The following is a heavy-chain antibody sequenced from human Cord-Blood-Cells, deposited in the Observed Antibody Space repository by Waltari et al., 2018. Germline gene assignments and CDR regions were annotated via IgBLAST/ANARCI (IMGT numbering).Heavy chain of an antibody. CDR2: ISWNSGSI. J-gene: IGHJ4*02. D-gene: IGHD6-13*01. CDR3: AKDTIAAAGDY. CDR1: GFTFDDYA. Sequence: EVQLVESGGGLVQPGRSLRLSCAASGFTFDDYAMHWVRQAPGKGLEWVSGISWNSGSIGYVDSVKGRFTISRDNAKNSLYLQMNSLRAEDTALYYCAKDTIAAAGDYWGQGTLVTVSS. V-gene: IGHV3-9*01.